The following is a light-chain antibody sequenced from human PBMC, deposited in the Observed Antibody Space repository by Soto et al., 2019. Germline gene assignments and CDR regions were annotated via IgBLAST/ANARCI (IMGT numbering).Light chain of an antibody. J-gene: IGKJ1*01. Sequence: DIQMTQSPSTLSASVGDRVTITCRASQSISSWLSWYQQEPGKPPKLXIYKASSLESGVPSRFGGSGSGTEFTLTISSLQPDDFATYYCKHYNSYSEAFGQGTKVDIK. CDR3: KHYNSYSEA. CDR1: QSISSW. V-gene: IGKV1-5*03. CDR2: KAS.